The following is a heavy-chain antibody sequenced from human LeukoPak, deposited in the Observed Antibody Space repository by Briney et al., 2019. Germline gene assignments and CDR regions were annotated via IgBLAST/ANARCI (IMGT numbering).Heavy chain of an antibody. D-gene: IGHD4-17*01. V-gene: IGHV3-23*01. J-gene: IGHJ4*02. CDR1: GFTFSNSA. CDR3: AKGDYTVTTVIGY. Sequence: GGSLRLSCAASGFTFSNSAMNWVRQAPGKGLEWVSAINGRGGSTYYADSVKGRFTISRDNSKNTLYLQMNSLRAEDTAVYYCAKGDYTVTTVIGYWGQGTLVTVSS. CDR2: INGRGGST.